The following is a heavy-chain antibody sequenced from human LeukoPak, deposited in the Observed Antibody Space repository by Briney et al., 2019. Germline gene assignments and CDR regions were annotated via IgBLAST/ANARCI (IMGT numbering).Heavy chain of an antibody. CDR1: GYTFTSYY. V-gene: IGHV1-46*01. CDR3: ARDFSGVAATSLSYYYYGMDV. D-gene: IGHD2-15*01. Sequence: VASVKVSCKASGYTFTSYYMHWVRQAPGQGLEWMGIINPSGGSTSYAQKFQGRVTMTRDTSTSTVYMELSSLRSEDTAVYYCARDFSGVAATSLSYYYYGMDVWGQGTTVTVSS. J-gene: IGHJ6*02. CDR2: INPSGGST.